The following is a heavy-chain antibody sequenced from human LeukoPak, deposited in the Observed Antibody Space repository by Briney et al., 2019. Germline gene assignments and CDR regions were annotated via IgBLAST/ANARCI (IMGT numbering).Heavy chain of an antibody. J-gene: IGHJ6*02. CDR2: IKQDGSEK. CDR1: GFTFSSYW. CDR3: ARGIYDFWSGYYYYYYGMDV. D-gene: IGHD3-3*01. V-gene: IGHV3-7*01. Sequence: GGSLRLSCAASGFTFSSYWMSWVRRAPGKGLEWVANIKQDGSEKYYVDSVKGRFTISRDNAKNSLYLQMNSLRAEDTAVYYCARGIYDFWSGYYYYYYGMDVWGQGTTVTVSS.